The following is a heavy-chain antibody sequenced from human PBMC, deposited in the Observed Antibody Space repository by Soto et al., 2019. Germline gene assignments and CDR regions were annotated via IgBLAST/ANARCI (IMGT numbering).Heavy chain of an antibody. J-gene: IGHJ6*02. Sequence: GGSLRLSWAASGVTFSSYSRNWVRQAPGKGLEWVSYISSSSSTIYYADSVKGRFTISRDNAKNSLYLQMNSLRDEDTAVYYCAREVWQQLVPPYYYYYGMDVWGQGTTVTVSS. CDR2: ISSSSSTI. CDR1: GVTFSSYS. D-gene: IGHD6-13*01. V-gene: IGHV3-48*02. CDR3: AREVWQQLVPPYYYYYGMDV.